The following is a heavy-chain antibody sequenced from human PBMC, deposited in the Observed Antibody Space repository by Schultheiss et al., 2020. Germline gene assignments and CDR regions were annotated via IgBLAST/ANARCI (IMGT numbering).Heavy chain of an antibody. V-gene: IGHV2-5*02. Sequence: SGPTLVKPTQTLTLTCTFSGFSLSTTRVGVGWIRQPPGKALEWIALVYWDDDKRYSPSLKNRLTVTKDTSKNQVVLTMTNMDPVDTATYYCAHSYYDFWSGYYPPGAFDIWGQGTMVTVSS. CDR2: VYWDDDK. CDR1: GFSLSTTRVG. J-gene: IGHJ3*02. CDR3: AHSYYDFWSGYYPPGAFDI. D-gene: IGHD3-3*01.